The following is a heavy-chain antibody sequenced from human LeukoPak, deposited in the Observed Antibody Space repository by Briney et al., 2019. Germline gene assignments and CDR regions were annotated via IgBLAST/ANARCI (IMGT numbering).Heavy chain of an antibody. CDR2: IWYDGSNK. CDR1: GFTFSSYG. V-gene: IGHV3-33*01. Sequence: GGSLRLSCAASGFTFSSYGMHWVRQAPGKGLEWVAVIWYDGSNKYYADSVKGRFTISRDNSKNTLYLQMNSLRAEDTAVYYCARAPPQSWSSAFDIWGQGTMATVSS. D-gene: IGHD2-8*01. J-gene: IGHJ3*02. CDR3: ARAPPQSWSSAFDI.